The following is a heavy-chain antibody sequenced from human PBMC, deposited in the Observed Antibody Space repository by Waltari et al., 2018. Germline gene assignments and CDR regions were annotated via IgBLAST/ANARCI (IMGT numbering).Heavy chain of an antibody. Sequence: QLQLQESGPGLVKPSETLSLTCTVSGGSISSSSYYWGWIRQPPGKGLEWIGSIYYSGSTYYNPSLKRRVTISVDTSKNQFSLKLSSVTAADTAVYYCASGGGSMIVVVKDAFDIWGQGTMVTVSS. J-gene: IGHJ3*02. CDR1: GGSISSSSYY. CDR2: IYYSGST. D-gene: IGHD3-22*01. V-gene: IGHV4-39*01. CDR3: ASGGGSMIVVVKDAFDI.